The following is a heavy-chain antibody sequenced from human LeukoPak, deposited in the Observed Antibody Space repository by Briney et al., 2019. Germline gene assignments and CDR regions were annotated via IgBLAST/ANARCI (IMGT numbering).Heavy chain of an antibody. J-gene: IGHJ3*02. Sequence: SETLSLTCTVSGGSISSSSYYWGWIRQPPGKGLEWIGSIYYSGSTYYNPSLKSRVTISVDTSKNQFSLKLSSVTAADTAVYYCARHLQYCSGGSCYTAAFDIWGQGTMVTVSS. CDR3: ARHLQYCSGGSCYTAAFDI. V-gene: IGHV4-39*01. CDR1: GGSISSSSYY. D-gene: IGHD2-15*01. CDR2: IYYSGST.